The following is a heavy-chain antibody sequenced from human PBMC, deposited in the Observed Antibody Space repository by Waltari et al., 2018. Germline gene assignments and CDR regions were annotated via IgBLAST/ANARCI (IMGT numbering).Heavy chain of an antibody. CDR3: ARLRVRGVIPEPYYFDY. D-gene: IGHD3-10*01. CDR2: IYPGDADT. CDR1: GYSFTSYW. Sequence: EVQLVQSGAEVKKPGESLKISCKGSGYSFTSYWIGWVRQMHGKGLEWIGIIYPGDADTRYSPSCQGQVTISADKSIITAYLQWSSLKASDTAMYYCARLRVRGVIPEPYYFDYWGQGTLVTVSS. V-gene: IGHV5-51*01. J-gene: IGHJ4*02.